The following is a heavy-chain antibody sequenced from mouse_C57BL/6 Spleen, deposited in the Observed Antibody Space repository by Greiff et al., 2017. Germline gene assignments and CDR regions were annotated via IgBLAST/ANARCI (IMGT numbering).Heavy chain of an antibody. CDR3: AYDYDPFAY. D-gene: IGHD2-4*01. J-gene: IGHJ3*01. Sequence: EVNVVESGGGLVKPGGSLKLSCAASGFTFSSYTMSWVRQTPEKRLEWVATISGGGGNTYYPDSVKGRFTISRDNAKNTLYLQMSSLRSEDTALYYCAYDYDPFAYWGQGTLVTVSA. CDR1: GFTFSSYT. V-gene: IGHV5-9*01. CDR2: ISGGGGNT.